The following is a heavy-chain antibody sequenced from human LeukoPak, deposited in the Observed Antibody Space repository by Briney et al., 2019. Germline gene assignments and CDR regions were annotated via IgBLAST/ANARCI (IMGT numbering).Heavy chain of an antibody. CDR3: ARIDGYTYGYAAY. Sequence: SETLSLTCAVSGYSISSGYYWGWIRQPPGKGLELIGNIYPSGSTYYNPSLNSRVTISVDTSKIQFSLKLTSVTAADTAVYYCARIDGYTYGYAAYWGQGTLVTVSS. J-gene: IGHJ4*02. CDR2: IYPSGST. CDR1: GYSISSGYY. V-gene: IGHV4-38-2*01. D-gene: IGHD5-18*01.